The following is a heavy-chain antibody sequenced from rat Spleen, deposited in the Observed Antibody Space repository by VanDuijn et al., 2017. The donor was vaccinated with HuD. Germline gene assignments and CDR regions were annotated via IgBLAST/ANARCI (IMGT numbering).Heavy chain of an antibody. CDR3: TRGGNYAFDF. D-gene: IGHD1-10*01. J-gene: IGHJ2*01. CDR2: ISYEGSST. CDR1: GFTFSDYY. V-gene: IGHV5-22*01. Sequence: EVQLVESGGGLVQPGRSLKLSCAASGFTFSDYYMAWVRQAPKKGLEWVASISYEGSSTYYGDSVKGRFTISRDIAKSTLYLQMNDLRSEDTATYYCTRGGNYAFDFWGQGVMVTVSS.